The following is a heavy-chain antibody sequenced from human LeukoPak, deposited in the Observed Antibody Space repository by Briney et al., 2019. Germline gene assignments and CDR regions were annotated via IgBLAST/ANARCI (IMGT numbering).Heavy chain of an antibody. Sequence: GASVKVSCKASGDTFSSYVISWVRQAPGQGLEWMGGIIPIFGTTNYAQKFQGRVTITADESTSTAYMELSSLRSEDTAVYYCARSRLAAAQNWFDPWGQGTLVTVSS. CDR2: IIPIFGTT. J-gene: IGHJ5*02. D-gene: IGHD6-13*01. V-gene: IGHV1-69*13. CDR3: ARSRLAAAQNWFDP. CDR1: GDTFSSYV.